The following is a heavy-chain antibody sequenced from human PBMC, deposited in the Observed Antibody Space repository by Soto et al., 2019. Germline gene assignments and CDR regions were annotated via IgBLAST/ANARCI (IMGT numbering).Heavy chain of an antibody. J-gene: IGHJ4*02. CDR2: IYYSGST. D-gene: IGHD6-19*01. V-gene: IGHV4-31*03. Sequence: PSETLSLTCTVSGGSISSGGYYWSWIRQHPGKGLEWIGYIYYSGSTYYNPSLKSRVTISVDTSKNQFSLKLSSVTAADTAVYYCAGYSSGWYQTDYWGQGTLVTVS. CDR3: AGYSSGWYQTDY. CDR1: GGSISSGGYY.